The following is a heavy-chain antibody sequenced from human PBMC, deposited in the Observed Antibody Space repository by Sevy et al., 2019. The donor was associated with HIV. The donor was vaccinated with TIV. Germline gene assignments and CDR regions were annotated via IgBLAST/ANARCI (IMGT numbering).Heavy chain of an antibody. J-gene: IGHJ4*02. D-gene: IGHD1-26*01. CDR2: FKSKIHGGTT. Sequence: GGSLRLSCTASGFIFGDYGMSWVRQAPGKGLEWIAFFKSKIHGGTTENAGSVKGRFTISRDDSKNIVYLQMSNLKTEDTAVYSCTRWSGSQSIFDYWGQGTLVTVSS. V-gene: IGHV3-49*04. CDR3: TRWSGSQSIFDY. CDR1: GFIFGDYG.